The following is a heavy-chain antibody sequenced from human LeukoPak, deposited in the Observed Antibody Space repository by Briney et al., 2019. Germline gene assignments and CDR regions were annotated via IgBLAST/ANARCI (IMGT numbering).Heavy chain of an antibody. CDR1: GFTFSSYV. J-gene: IGHJ5*02. D-gene: IGHD3-22*01. CDR2: ISYDGSNK. V-gene: IGHV3-30*18. Sequence: GRSLRLSCAASGFTFSSYVMHWVRQAPGKGLEWVAVISYDGSNKYYADSVKGRFTISRDNSKNTLYLQMNSLRAEDTAVYYCAKGDFIYYDTPLDPWGQGTLDTVSS. CDR3: AKGDFIYYDTPLDP.